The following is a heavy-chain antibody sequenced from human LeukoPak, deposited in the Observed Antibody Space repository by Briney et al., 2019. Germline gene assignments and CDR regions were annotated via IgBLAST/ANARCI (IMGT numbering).Heavy chain of an antibody. Sequence: GGSLRLSCAASGFTFSSYSMNWVRQAPGKGLEWVSSISWNGGSTAYGDSVKGRFTISRDNAQKSLYLQMNNLRGEDTAFYYCARTSASSYGCSDYWGQGTLVTVSS. CDR3: ARTSASSYGCSDY. CDR1: GFTFSSYS. V-gene: IGHV3-20*04. J-gene: IGHJ4*02. D-gene: IGHD5-18*01. CDR2: ISWNGGST.